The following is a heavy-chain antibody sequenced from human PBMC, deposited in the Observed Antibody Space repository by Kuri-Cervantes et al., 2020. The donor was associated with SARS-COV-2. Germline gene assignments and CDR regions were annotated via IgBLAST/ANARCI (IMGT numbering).Heavy chain of an antibody. V-gene: IGHV3-23*01. CDR3: ARVGIFGVGHAAFDI. Sequence: GESLKISCAASGFTFSSYAMSWVRQAPGKGLEWVSAISGSGGSTYYAYSVKGRFTITRDNSKNTLYLQMTSLRAEDTAVYYCARVGIFGVGHAAFDIWGQGTRVTVSS. CDR2: ISGSGGST. J-gene: IGHJ3*02. CDR1: GFTFSSYA. D-gene: IGHD3-3*01.